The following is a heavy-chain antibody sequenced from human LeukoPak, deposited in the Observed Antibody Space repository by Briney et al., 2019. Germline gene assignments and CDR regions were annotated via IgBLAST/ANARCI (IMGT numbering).Heavy chain of an antibody. D-gene: IGHD6-13*01. CDR3: ARDPGYSSSWYFDY. V-gene: IGHV3-48*01. Sequence: PGGSLRLSCAASGFTFSSYSMNWVRQAPGKGLEWVSYISSSSSTIYYADSVKGRFTISRDNAKNSLYLQMNSLRAEDTAVYYCARDPGYSSSWYFDYWGQGTLVTVSS. J-gene: IGHJ4*02. CDR2: ISSSSSTI. CDR1: GFTFSSYS.